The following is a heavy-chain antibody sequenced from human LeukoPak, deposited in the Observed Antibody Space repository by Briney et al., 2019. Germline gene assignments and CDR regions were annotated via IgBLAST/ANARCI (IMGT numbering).Heavy chain of an antibody. D-gene: IGHD3-22*01. CDR3: ARAPYYYDSSGYYYYYYYMDV. J-gene: IGHJ6*03. CDR2: INWNGGST. CDR1: GFTFDDYG. V-gene: IGHV3-20*04. Sequence: PGGSLRLSCAASGFTFDDYGMSWVRQAPGKGLEWVSGINWNGGSTGYADSVKGRFTIPRDNAKNSLYLQMNSLRAEDTALYYCARAPYYYDSSGYYYYYYYMDVWGKGTTVTVSS.